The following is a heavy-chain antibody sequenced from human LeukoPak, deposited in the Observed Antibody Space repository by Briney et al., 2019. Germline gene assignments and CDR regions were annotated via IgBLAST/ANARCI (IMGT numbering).Heavy chain of an antibody. J-gene: IGHJ5*02. CDR3: AGDTSRRIFRFDP. CDR1: VDSISSYY. Sequence: PSETLSLTSTVSVDSISSYYWSWIRQPPGKGLEWIGYIYYSGSTNYKTYLKSRVTISVDTSKNQFSLKMSSVTAADTAVYYCAGDTSRRIFRFDPWGQGTVVTVSS. V-gene: IGHV4-59*01. CDR2: IYYSGST. D-gene: IGHD2-15*01.